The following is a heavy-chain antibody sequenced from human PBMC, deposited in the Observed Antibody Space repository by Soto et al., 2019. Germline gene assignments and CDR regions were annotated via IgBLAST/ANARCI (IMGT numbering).Heavy chain of an antibody. J-gene: IGHJ5*02. CDR2: VNHSGST. V-gene: IGHV4-34*01. D-gene: IGHD3-9*01. CDR3: ARGWCGLVIIRFDP. CDR1: GGSFSGYY. Sequence: QVQLQQWGAGLLKPSETLSLTCAVYGGSFSGYYWSWIRQPPGKGLEWIGEVNHSGSTNYNPSLKSRVTISVDTSKNQFSLKLSSVTAADTAVYYCARGWCGLVIIRFDPWGQGTLVTVSS.